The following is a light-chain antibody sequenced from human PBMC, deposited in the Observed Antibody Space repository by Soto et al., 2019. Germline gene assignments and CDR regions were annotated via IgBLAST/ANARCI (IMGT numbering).Light chain of an antibody. CDR3: QQRGNWPPLT. CDR1: QSVSSN. V-gene: IGKV3-11*01. J-gene: IGKJ4*01. CDR2: EAS. Sequence: EIVMTQSPATLSVSPGERATLSCRASQSVSSNLAWYQQKPGQAPRLLIFEASTRATGVPARFSGSGSRTHFTLTINSLEPEDFAVYYCQQRGNWPPLTFGGGTKV.